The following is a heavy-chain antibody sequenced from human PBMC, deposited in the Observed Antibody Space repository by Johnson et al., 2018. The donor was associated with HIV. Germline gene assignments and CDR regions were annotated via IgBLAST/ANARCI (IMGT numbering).Heavy chain of an antibody. J-gene: IGHJ3*02. CDR2: MWYDGSNK. V-gene: IGHV3-33*06. Sequence: QVQLVESGGGLVQPGRSLRLSCAASGFTFSTYGMHWVRQAPGKGLEWVAVMWYDGSNKYYADSVKGRFTISRDNSKNTLYRKMNSLRAEDTAVYYCAKDKWSSGWCIDAFDIWGQGTMVTVSS. CDR1: GFTFSTYG. D-gene: IGHD6-13*01. CDR3: AKDKWSSGWCIDAFDI.